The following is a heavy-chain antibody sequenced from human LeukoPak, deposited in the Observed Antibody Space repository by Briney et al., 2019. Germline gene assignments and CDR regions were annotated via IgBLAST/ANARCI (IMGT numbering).Heavy chain of an antibody. Sequence: GGSLRLSCAASGFTFSSYAMSWVRQAPGKGLEWVSAISASGGSTYYADSVKGRFTISRDNAKNSLYLQMNSLRAEDTAVYYCARSYDSISTAVDYWGQGTLVIVSS. CDR2: ISASGGST. CDR1: GFTFSSYA. J-gene: IGHJ4*02. D-gene: IGHD2-21*01. CDR3: ARSYDSISTAVDY. V-gene: IGHV3-23*01.